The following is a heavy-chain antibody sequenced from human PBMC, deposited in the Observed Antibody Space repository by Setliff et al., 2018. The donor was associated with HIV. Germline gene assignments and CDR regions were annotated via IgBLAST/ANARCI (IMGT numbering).Heavy chain of an antibody. V-gene: IGHV1-18*01. Sequence: ASVKVSCKASGYNLHNYGITWVRQAPGQGLVWMGWINTHTGNTNSAQRFQGRVTMTTDTSTSTAYMELRSLKSDDTAVYYCARGKTWLRFLDYWGQGTLVTVSS. CDR3: ARGKTWLRFLDY. CDR1: GYNLHNYG. D-gene: IGHD5-12*01. CDR2: INTHTGNT. J-gene: IGHJ4*02.